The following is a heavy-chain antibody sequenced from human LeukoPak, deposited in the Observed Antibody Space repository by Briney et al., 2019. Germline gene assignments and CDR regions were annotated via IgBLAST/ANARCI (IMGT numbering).Heavy chain of an antibody. CDR2: IIPIFGTA. CDR1: GGTFSSYA. Sequence: SVKVSCKASGGTFSSYAISWVRQAPGQGLEWMGGIIPIFGTANYAQKFQGRVTITTDESTSTAYMELSSLRSEDTAVYYCARYYDFWSGYSPWYFDYWGQGTLVTVSS. CDR3: ARYYDFWSGYSPWYFDY. V-gene: IGHV1-69*05. D-gene: IGHD3-3*01. J-gene: IGHJ4*02.